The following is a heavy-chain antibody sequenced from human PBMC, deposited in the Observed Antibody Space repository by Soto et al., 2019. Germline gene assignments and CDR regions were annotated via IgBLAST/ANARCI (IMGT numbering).Heavy chain of an antibody. D-gene: IGHD2-8*01. V-gene: IGHV4-34*01. Sequence: SETLSLTCAVYGGSFSGYYWSWIRQPPGKGLEWIGEINHSGSTYYNPSLKSRVTISVDTSKNQFSLKLSSVTAADTAVYYCARTVLGYCTNGVCPHYYHYMDVWGKGTTVTVSS. J-gene: IGHJ6*03. CDR2: INHSGST. CDR3: ARTVLGYCTNGVCPHYYHYMDV. CDR1: GGSFSGYY.